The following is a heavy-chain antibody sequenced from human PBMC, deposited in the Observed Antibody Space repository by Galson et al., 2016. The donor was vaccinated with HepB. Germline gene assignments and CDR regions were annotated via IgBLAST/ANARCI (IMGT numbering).Heavy chain of an antibody. CDR1: GFKIDNYG. CDR3: ARAAEYTPYYYFYMDV. J-gene: IGHJ6*03. V-gene: IGHV3-20*04. D-gene: IGHD2/OR15-2a*01. CDR2: INWNGGDT. Sequence: SLRLSCAASGFKIDNYGMIWVRQGPGKGLEWVSGINWNGGDTGYADSVKGRFTVSRGNAQNALFLQMNSLRADDTALYYCARAAEYTPYYYFYMDVWGKGITVTGSS.